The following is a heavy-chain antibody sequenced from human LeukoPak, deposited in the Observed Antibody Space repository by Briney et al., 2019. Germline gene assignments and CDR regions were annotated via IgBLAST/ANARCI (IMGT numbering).Heavy chain of an antibody. CDR1: GGSFSGYY. Sequence: SETLSLTCAVYGGSFSGYYWSWIRQPPGKGREWIGEINHSGSTNYNPSLKSLGTISVDTSKNQFSLELRSVTAEETGVYYCARVYYDSSGYYFDAFDIWGQGTMVTVSS. CDR2: INHSGST. J-gene: IGHJ3*02. CDR3: ARVYYDSSGYYFDAFDI. V-gene: IGHV4-34*01. D-gene: IGHD3-22*01.